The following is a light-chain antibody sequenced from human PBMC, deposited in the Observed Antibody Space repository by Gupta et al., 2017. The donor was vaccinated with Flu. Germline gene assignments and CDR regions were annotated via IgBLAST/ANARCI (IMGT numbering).Light chain of an antibody. Sequence: CRSSQSLLQNNGYNYLNWYLQKPGQAPHLLIYLGSHLASGVSDRFSGSGSCTDFTLKIRRVEAEDVGVYYCMQHVQTFSWTFGQGTKVEIK. CDR2: LGS. J-gene: IGKJ1*01. CDR1: QSLLQNNGYNY. CDR3: MQHVQTFSWT. V-gene: IGKV2-28*01.